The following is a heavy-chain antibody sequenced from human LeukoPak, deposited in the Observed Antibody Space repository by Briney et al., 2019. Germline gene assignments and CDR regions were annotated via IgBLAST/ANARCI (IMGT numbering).Heavy chain of an antibody. CDR2: ISSSSSTI. CDR1: GFTFSSYS. Sequence: PGGSLRLSCAASGFTFSSYSMNWVRQAPGKGLEWVSYISSSSSTIYYADSVKGRFTISRDNAKNSLYLQMNSLRAEDTAVYYCARPLEAPGAAAGIGCWGQGTLVTVSS. J-gene: IGHJ4*02. CDR3: ARPLEAPGAAAGIGC. D-gene: IGHD6-13*01. V-gene: IGHV3-48*04.